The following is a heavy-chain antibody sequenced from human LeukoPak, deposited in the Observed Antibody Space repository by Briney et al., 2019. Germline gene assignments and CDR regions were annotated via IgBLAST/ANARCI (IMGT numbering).Heavy chain of an antibody. CDR1: GGSISSSSYY. CDR2: IYYSGST. D-gene: IGHD5-18*01. Sequence: PSETLSLTRTVSGGSISSSSYYWGWIRQPPGKGLEWIGSIYYSGSTYYNPSLKSRVTISVDTSKNQFSLKLRSVTAADTAVYYCASVARTGYSYGVRFDYWGQGTLVTVSS. J-gene: IGHJ4*02. CDR3: ASVARTGYSYGVRFDY. V-gene: IGHV4-39*07.